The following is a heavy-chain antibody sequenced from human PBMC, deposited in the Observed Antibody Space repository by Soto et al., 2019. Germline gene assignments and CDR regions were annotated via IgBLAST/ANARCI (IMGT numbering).Heavy chain of an antibody. CDR2: IVVGSGNT. Sequence: SVKVSCKASGFTFTSSAVQWVRQARGQRLEWIGWIVVGSGNTDYAQKFQERVTITRDMSTSTAYMELSSLRSEDTAVYYCAAIGLMATNPDYYFDYWGQGTLVTVSS. J-gene: IGHJ4*02. V-gene: IGHV1-58*01. CDR3: AAIGLMATNPDYYFDY. CDR1: GFTFTSSA. D-gene: IGHD1-26*01.